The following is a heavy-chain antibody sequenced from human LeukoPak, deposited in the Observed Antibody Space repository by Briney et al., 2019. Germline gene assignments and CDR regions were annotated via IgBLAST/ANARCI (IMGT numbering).Heavy chain of an antibody. V-gene: IGHV4-4*07. CDR2: IYTSGST. J-gene: IGHJ5*02. CDR3: ARDHSPELQYPINWFDP. CDR1: GGSISSYY. Sequence: SETLSLTCTVSGGSISSYYWSWIRQPAGKGLEWIGRIYTSGSTNYNPSLKSRVTMSVDTSKNQFSLKLSSVTAADTAVYYCARDHSPELQYPINWFDPWGQGTLVTVSS. D-gene: IGHD4-11*01.